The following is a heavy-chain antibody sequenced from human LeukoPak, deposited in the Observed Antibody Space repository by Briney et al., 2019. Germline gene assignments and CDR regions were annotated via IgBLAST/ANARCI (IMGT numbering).Heavy chain of an antibody. V-gene: IGHV4-34*01. CDR1: GGSFSGYH. CDR2: INHSGST. D-gene: IGHD3-22*01. CDR3: ARTRRFDSSAPHFDY. Sequence: SETLSLTCAVYGGSFSGYHWSWIRQPPGKGLEWIGEINHSGSTNYNPSLKSRVTISVDTSKDQFSLKLSSVTAADTAVYYCARTRRFDSSAPHFDYWGQGTLVTVSS. J-gene: IGHJ4*02.